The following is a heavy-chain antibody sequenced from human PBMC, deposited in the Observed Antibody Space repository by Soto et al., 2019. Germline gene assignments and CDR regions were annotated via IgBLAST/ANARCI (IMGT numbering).Heavy chain of an antibody. CDR3: AKRRGAGGHFDY. Sequence: GASVKVSCKASGYTFTSYGISWVRQAPGQGLEWMGWISAYNGNTNYAQKLQGRVTMTTDTSTSTAYMGLNSLTAEDTAVYFCAKRRGAGGHFDYWGQGALVTVSS. CDR2: ISAYNGNT. V-gene: IGHV1-18*04. J-gene: IGHJ4*02. CDR1: GYTFTSYG. D-gene: IGHD2-15*01.